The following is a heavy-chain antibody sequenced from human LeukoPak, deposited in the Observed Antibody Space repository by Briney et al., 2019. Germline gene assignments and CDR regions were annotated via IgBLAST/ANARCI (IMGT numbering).Heavy chain of an antibody. CDR3: AREGYSYGFGDYYYYYMDV. CDR2: INHSGST. Sequence: KTSETLSLTCAVYGGSFSGYYWSWIRQPPGKGLEWIGEINHSGSTNYNPSLKSRVTISVDTSKNQFSLKLSSVTAADTAVYYCAREGYSYGFGDYYYYYMDVWGKGTTVTVSS. J-gene: IGHJ6*03. CDR1: GGSFSGYY. D-gene: IGHD5-18*01. V-gene: IGHV4-34*01.